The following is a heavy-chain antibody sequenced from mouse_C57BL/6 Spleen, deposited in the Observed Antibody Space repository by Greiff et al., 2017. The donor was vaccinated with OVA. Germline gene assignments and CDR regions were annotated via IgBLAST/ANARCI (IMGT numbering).Heavy chain of an antibody. D-gene: IGHD1-1*01. J-gene: IGHJ3*01. CDR2: IYPGSGST. Sequence: QVQLKQPGAELVKPGASVKMSCKASGYTFTSYWITWVKQRPGQGLEWIGDIYPGSGSTNYNEKFKSKATLTVDTSSSTAYMQLSSLTSEDSAVYYCARGDYGSSAWFAYWGQGTLVTVSA. V-gene: IGHV1-55*01. CDR1: GYTFTSYW. CDR3: ARGDYGSSAWFAY.